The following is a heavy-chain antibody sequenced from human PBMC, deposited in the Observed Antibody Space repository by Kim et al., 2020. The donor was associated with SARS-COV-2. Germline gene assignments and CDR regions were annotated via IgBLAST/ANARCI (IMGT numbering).Heavy chain of an antibody. V-gene: IGHV3-23*01. CDR3: AKGKGRNWDNWFDP. CDR2: ISGSGGST. J-gene: IGHJ5*02. CDR1: GFTFSSYA. Sequence: GGSLRLSCAASGFTFSSYAMSWVRQAPGKGLEWVSAISGSGGSTYYADSVKGRFTISRDNSKNTLYLQMNSLRAEDTAVYYCAKGKGRNWDNWFDPWGQGTLVTVSA. D-gene: IGHD7-27*01.